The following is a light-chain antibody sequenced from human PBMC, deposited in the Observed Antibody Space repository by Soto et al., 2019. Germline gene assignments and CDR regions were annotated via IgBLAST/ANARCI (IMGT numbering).Light chain of an antibody. J-gene: IGLJ3*02. CDR1: SSSIGAGYD. V-gene: IGLV1-40*01. CDR3: QSYDSSLSGWV. CDR2: GNS. Sequence: QSVLTQPPSVSGAPGQRVTISCTGSSSSIGAGYDVHWYQQLPGTAPKLLIYGNSNRPSGVPDRFSGSKSGTSASLAITGLQAEDEADYHCQSYDSSLSGWVFGGGTQLTVL.